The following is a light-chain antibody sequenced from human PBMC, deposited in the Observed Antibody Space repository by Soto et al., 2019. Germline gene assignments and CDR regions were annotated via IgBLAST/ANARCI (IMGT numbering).Light chain of an antibody. Sequence: DRQRARGDSCGSAYVVDGVSMDCRASQNIRAFLNWYQQKPGKAPNLLIYAGSNLQSGVPSRFSGSGSGTEFTLTISSLQPEDFATYYCQQSYSTITVGQGTKVDIK. CDR2: AGS. CDR3: QQSYSTIT. J-gene: IGKJ1*01. CDR1: QNIRAF. V-gene: IGKV1-39*01.